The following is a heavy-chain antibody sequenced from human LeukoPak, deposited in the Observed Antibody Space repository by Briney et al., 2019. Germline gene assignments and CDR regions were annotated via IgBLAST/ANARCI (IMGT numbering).Heavy chain of an antibody. CDR1: GFTFSSYA. CDR2: ISYDGSNK. V-gene: IGHV3-30-3*01. CDR3: ARARSTRDAFDI. J-gene: IGHJ3*02. Sequence: GGSLRLSCAASGFTFSSYAMHWVRQAPGKGLEWVAVISYDGSNKYYADSVKGRFTISRDNSKNTLYLQMNSLRAEDTAVYYCARARSTRDAFDIWGQGTMVTVSS.